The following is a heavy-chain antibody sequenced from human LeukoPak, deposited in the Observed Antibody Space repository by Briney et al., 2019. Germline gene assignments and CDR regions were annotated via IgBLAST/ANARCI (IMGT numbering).Heavy chain of an antibody. CDR2: ISCSGSTI. J-gene: IGHJ4*02. CDR1: GFTFSDYY. CDR3: ARSDTRIAVAGDY. V-gene: IGHV3-11*01. Sequence: PGGSLRLSCAASGFTFSDYYMSWIRQAPGKGLEWVSYISCSGSTIYYADSVKGRFTISRDDAKNSLYLQMNSLRAEDTAVYYCARSDTRIAVAGDYWGQGTLVTVSS. D-gene: IGHD6-19*01.